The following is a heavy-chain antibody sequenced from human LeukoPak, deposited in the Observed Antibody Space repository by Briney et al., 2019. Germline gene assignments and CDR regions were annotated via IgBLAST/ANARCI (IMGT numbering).Heavy chain of an antibody. V-gene: IGHV4-61*02. J-gene: IGHJ4*02. CDR1: GGSISGINYY. D-gene: IGHD5-18*01. Sequence: SETLSLTCTVSGGSISGINYYWTWIRQPAGKGLEWIGRIYTTGSSNYNPSLKSRVTISVDTSNNQFSLKLSSVTAADTAVYYCARPYRGYGYFPSDYWGQGTLVTVSS. CDR3: ARPYRGYGYFPSDY. CDR2: IYTTGSS.